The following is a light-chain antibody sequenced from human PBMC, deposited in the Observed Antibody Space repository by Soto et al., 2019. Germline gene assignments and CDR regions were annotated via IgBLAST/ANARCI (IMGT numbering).Light chain of an antibody. CDR3: QQYDQWWT. CDR1: QSVSDR. Sequence: EIVRTQSPDTLSVSLGERPTVSCRASQSVSDRVVWYQQKSGQAPSLRIYAASTRAAGVPARFSGSWSGTEFTLIISSLQSEDFGVYFCQQYDQWWTFGQGTKVDIK. J-gene: IGKJ1*01. CDR2: AAS. V-gene: IGKV3-15*01.